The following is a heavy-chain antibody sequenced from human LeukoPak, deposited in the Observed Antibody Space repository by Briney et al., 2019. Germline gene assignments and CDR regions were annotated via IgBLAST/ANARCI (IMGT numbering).Heavy chain of an antibody. V-gene: IGHV1-69*04. Sequence: ASVKVSCKASGGTFSSYAISWVRQAPGQGLEWMGRIIPILGIANYAQKFQGRVTITADKSTSTAYMELSSLRAEDTAVYYCAKVEGYSSGIYYFDYWGQGTLVTVSS. J-gene: IGHJ4*02. CDR3: AKVEGYSSGIYYFDY. CDR1: GGTFSSYA. CDR2: IIPILGIA. D-gene: IGHD6-19*01.